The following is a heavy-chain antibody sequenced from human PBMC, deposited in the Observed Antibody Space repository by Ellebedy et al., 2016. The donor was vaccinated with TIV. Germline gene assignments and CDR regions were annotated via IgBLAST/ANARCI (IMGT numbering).Heavy chain of an antibody. CDR2: INGGNGNT. V-gene: IGHV1-3*01. CDR3: AKDRPRANDAFDI. J-gene: IGHJ3*02. CDR1: GYTFTTYA. Sequence: ASVKVSXXASGYTFTTYAMNWVRQAPGQRLEWMGWINGGNGNTKYSQKFQGRVTITRDTSASTAYMELSSLRAEDTAVYSCAKDRPRANDAFDIWGQGTMVSVSS.